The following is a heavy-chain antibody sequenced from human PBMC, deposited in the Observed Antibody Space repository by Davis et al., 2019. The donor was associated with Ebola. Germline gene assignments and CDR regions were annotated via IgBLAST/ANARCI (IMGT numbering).Heavy chain of an antibody. V-gene: IGHV4-30-2*01. CDR3: AGLYYYDSSGGVDY. D-gene: IGHD3-22*01. Sequence: MPSETLSLTCAVSGGSISSGGYSWSWIRQPPGKGLEWIGYIYHSGSTYYNPSLKSRVTISVDRSKNQFSLKLSSVTAADTAVYYCAGLYYYDSSGGVDYWGQGTLVTVSS. CDR1: GGSISSGGYS. J-gene: IGHJ4*02. CDR2: IYHSGST.